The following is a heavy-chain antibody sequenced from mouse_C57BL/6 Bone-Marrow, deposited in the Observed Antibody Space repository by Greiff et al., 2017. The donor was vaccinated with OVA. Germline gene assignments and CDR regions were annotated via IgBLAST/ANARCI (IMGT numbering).Heavy chain of an antibody. Sequence: EVKLVESGGDLVKPGGSLKLSCAASGFTFSSYGMSWVRQTPDKRLEWVATISSGGSYTYYPDSVKGRFTISRDNAKNTLYLQMSSLKSEDTAMYYCARPYSSGYVYAMDYWGQGTSVTVSS. CDR2: ISSGGSYT. J-gene: IGHJ4*01. D-gene: IGHD3-2*02. V-gene: IGHV5-6*01. CDR1: GFTFSSYG. CDR3: ARPYSSGYVYAMDY.